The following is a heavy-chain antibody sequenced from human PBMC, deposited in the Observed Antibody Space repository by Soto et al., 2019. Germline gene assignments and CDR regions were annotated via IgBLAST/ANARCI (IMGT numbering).Heavy chain of an antibody. J-gene: IGHJ4*02. Sequence: QVQLQESGPGLVKPSQTLSLPCTVSGGSITSGAYYWSWIRQHPGQGLEWIGYIYHNGNTYYNPSLKSRLSISLDTSKNQFSLKLSSVTAADTAVYYCARGITIFGVVYFDYWGQGTLVTVSS. V-gene: IGHV4-31*03. CDR1: GGSITSGAYY. CDR2: IYHNGNT. CDR3: ARGITIFGVVYFDY. D-gene: IGHD3-3*01.